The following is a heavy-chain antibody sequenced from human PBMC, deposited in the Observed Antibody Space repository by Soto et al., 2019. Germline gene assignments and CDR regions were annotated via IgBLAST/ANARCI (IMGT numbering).Heavy chain of an antibody. D-gene: IGHD1-26*01. J-gene: IGHJ6*02. V-gene: IGHV2-70*01. CDR3: ARIVGVAADYYYYGMDV. Sequence: SGPTLVNPTQTLTLTCTFSGFSLSTSGMCVSWIRQPPGKALEWLALIDWDDDKYYSTSLKTRLTISKDTSKNQVVLTMTNMEPVDTSTYYCARIVGVAADYYYYGMDVWGQGTTVTVAS. CDR2: IDWDDDK. CDR1: GFSLSTSGMC.